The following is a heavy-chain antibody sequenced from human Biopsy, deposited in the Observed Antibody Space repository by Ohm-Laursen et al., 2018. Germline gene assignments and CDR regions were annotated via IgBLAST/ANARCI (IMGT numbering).Heavy chain of an antibody. J-gene: IGHJ5*02. V-gene: IGHV1-8*01. CDR3: ARADPPLFYYGSGSSNWFDL. CDR2: MNPDSGNT. Sequence: GASVKVSCKTSGYTFTSYEINWVRQATGQGLEWMGWMNPDSGNTGYAQNFQGRVTMTRNTSISTAYMELSSPRSEDTAVYFCARADPPLFYYGSGSSNWFDLWGQGTLVTVSS. CDR1: GYTFTSYE. D-gene: IGHD3-10*01.